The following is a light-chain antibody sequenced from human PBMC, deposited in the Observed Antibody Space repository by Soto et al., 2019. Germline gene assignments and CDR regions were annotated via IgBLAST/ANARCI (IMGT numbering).Light chain of an antibody. J-gene: IGKJ1*01. CDR2: AAS. CDR1: QSISSY. Sequence: DIQMTQSPSSLSASVGDTVTITCRASQSISSYLSWYQQKPGKAPMLLIYAASRLHSGVPSRFSGSRSGTDFTLTINSLQPEDFATYYCQQSYSRVTFGQGTKVEV. CDR3: QQSYSRVT. V-gene: IGKV1-39*01.